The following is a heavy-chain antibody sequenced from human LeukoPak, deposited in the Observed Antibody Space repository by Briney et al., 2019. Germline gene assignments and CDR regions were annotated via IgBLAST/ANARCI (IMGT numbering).Heavy chain of an antibody. D-gene: IGHD3-10*01. CDR3: AREGLWFGELLSGGKDY. V-gene: IGHV1-3*01. J-gene: IGHJ4*02. Sequence: ASVKVSCKASGYTFTSYAMQWVRQAPGQRLEWMGWINAGNGNTKYSQKFQGRVTITRDTSASTAYMELSSPRSEDTAVYYCAREGLWFGELLSGGKDYWGQGTLVTVSS. CDR1: GYTFTSYA. CDR2: INAGNGNT.